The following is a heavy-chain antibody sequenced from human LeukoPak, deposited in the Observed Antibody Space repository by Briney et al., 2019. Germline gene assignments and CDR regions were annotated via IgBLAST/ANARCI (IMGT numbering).Heavy chain of an antibody. D-gene: IGHD6-13*01. CDR1: GGSISSYY. V-gene: IGHV4-4*07. J-gene: IGHJ3*02. CDR2: IYTSGST. CDR3: ARDGSSSWSDVFDI. Sequence: PSETLSLTCTVSGGSISSYYWSWIRQPAGKGLEWIGRIYTSGSTNYNPSLKSRVTISVDTSKNQFSLKLSSVTAADTAVYYCARDGSSSWSDVFDIWGQGTMVTVSS.